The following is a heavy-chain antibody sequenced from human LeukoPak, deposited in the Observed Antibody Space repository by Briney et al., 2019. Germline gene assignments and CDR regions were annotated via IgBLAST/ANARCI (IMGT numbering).Heavy chain of an antibody. Sequence: GRSLRLSCAASGFTFSSYGMHWVRQAPGKGLEWVAVISFDGSNKYYADSVKGQFTISRDNSKNTVYLQMNSLRGDDTAVYFCARGTHSGSYLIDYWGQGTLVTVSS. V-gene: IGHV3-30*03. D-gene: IGHD3-10*01. CDR3: ARGTHSGSYLIDY. CDR1: GFTFSSYG. CDR2: ISFDGSNK. J-gene: IGHJ4*02.